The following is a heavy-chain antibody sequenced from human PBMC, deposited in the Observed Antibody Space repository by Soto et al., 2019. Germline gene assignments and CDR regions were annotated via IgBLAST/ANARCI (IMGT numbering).Heavy chain of an antibody. J-gene: IGHJ4*02. CDR2: IKSKTDGGTA. Sequence: EVQLVESGGGLVKPGGSLRLSCAASGFTFSNAWMSWVRQAPGKGLEWVGRIKSKTDGGTADYAAPVKGRITISRDESKNTLNVQMNSLKTEDTGVYYCTTSGAGTTNWGQGTLVTVSS. D-gene: IGHD1-1*01. V-gene: IGHV3-15*01. CDR3: TTSGAGTTN. CDR1: GFTFSNAW.